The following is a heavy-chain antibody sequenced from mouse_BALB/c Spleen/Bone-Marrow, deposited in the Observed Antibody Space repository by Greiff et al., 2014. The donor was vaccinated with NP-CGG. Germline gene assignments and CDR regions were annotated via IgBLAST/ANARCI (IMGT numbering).Heavy chain of an antibody. V-gene: IGHV1-81*01. J-gene: IGHJ2*01. CDR2: IYPGSGST. CDR3: ARWSFDY. Sequence: QVQLQQSGPELVKPGASEKMSCKASGYTFTDYVISWVKQRTGQGLEWIGEIYPGSGSTYYDEKFKGKATLTADKSSNTAYMQLSSLTSEDSAVYFCARWSFDYWGQGTTLTVSS. CDR1: GYTFTDYV.